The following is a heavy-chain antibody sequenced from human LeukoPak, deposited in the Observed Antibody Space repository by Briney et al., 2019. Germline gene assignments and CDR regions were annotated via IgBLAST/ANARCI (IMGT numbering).Heavy chain of an antibody. Sequence: SETLSLTCAVSGGSISSGGYSWSWIRQPPGKGLEWIGYIYHSGSTYYNPSLKSRVTISVDRSKNQFSLKLSSVTAADTAVYYCARLGAGPTYYDFWSGYSSFYFDYWGQGTLVTVSS. CDR1: GGSISSGGYS. J-gene: IGHJ4*02. D-gene: IGHD3-3*01. V-gene: IGHV4-30-2*01. CDR3: ARLGAGPTYYDFWSGYSSFYFDY. CDR2: IYHSGST.